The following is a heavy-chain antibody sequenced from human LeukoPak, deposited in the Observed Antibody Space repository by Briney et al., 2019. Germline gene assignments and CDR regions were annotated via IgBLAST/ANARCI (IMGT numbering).Heavy chain of an antibody. D-gene: IGHD6-19*01. J-gene: IGHJ6*02. V-gene: IGHV3-23*01. CDR1: GFTFSSYA. CDR3: AKSLRQWLARYYYYGMDV. CDR2: ISGSGGST. Sequence: GGSLRLSCAASGFTFSSYAMSWVRQAPGKGLEWVSAISGSGGSTYYADSVKGRFTISSDNSKNTLYLQMNSLRAEDTAVYYCAKSLRQWLARYYYYGMDVWGQGTTVTVSS.